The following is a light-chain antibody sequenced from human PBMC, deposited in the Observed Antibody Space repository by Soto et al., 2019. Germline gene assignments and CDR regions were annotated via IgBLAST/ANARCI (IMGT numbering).Light chain of an antibody. Sequence: IQMPQSPSTLSASVGDRVTITCRASQSISSWLAWYQQKPGKAPNLLIYKASTLESGVPSRFSGSGSGTEFTLSISGLQPDDFATYYCQHFYTYSPWTFGQGTKVDIK. CDR3: QHFYTYSPWT. CDR2: KAS. V-gene: IGKV1-5*03. CDR1: QSISSW. J-gene: IGKJ1*01.